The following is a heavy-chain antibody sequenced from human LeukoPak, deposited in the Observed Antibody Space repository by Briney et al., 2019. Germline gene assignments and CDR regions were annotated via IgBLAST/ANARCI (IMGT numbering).Heavy chain of an antibody. J-gene: IGHJ4*02. CDR1: GYTFTDYY. V-gene: IGHV1-8*02. CDR2: MNPNSGNT. D-gene: IGHD2-15*01. CDR3: ARGPHRYCSGGSCVIDY. Sequence: GASVTVSCKASGYTFTDYYMHWVRQATGQELAWMGWMNPNSGNTGYAQKFQGRVTMTRNTSISTAHMELSSLRSEDTAVYYCARGPHRYCSGGSCVIDYGGQGPLVTVS.